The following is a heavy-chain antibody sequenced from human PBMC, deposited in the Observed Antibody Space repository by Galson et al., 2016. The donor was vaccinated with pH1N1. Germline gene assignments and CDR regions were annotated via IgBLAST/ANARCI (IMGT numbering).Heavy chain of an antibody. CDR1: GFTFRSYA. J-gene: IGHJ4*02. CDR3: AKDKRSGWSVVGGFMDH. Sequence: SLRLSCAVSGFTFRSYAMNWVRQAPGKGPEWVSVISGGGTVHYADSVRGRFTISRDNSNNTVYSQINSLRAEDTGVYYCAKDKRSGWSVVGGFMDHWGQGTLVTVSS. D-gene: IGHD6-19*01. CDR2: ISGGGTV. V-gene: IGHV3-23*01.